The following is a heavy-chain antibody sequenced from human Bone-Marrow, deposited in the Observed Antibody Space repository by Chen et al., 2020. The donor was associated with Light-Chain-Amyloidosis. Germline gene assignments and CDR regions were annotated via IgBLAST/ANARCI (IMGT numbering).Heavy chain of an antibody. CDR3: AKGGSSWSAYLHY. Sequence: EVQLVESGGGLVQPGGSLRLSWVASGFTFSSYAINWVRQAPGKGLEWVSGIRGSGDNTYYADSVRGRVTMSRDNSKNTVFLQMNSLRAEDTAVYYCAKGGSSWSAYLHYWGQGTLVTVSS. V-gene: IGHV3-23*04. J-gene: IGHJ4*02. CDR2: IRGSGDNT. D-gene: IGHD6-13*01. CDR1: GFTFSSYA.